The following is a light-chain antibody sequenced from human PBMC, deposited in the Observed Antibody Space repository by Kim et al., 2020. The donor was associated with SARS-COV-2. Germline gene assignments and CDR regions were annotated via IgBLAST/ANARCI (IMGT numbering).Light chain of an antibody. CDR2: VDNDGSH. Sequence: ASVKLTCPLSSGHSSYAIAWHQQRPEKGPQYLMKVDNDGSHTKGDGIPDRFSGSSSGAERYLTISSLQSEDEADYYCQTWGTGIRVFGGGTQLTVL. V-gene: IGLV4-69*01. J-gene: IGLJ3*02. CDR3: QTWGTGIRV. CDR1: SGHSSYA.